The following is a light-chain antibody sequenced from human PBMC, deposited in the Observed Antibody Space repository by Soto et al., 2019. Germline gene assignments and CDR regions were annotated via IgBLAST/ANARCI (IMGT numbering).Light chain of an antibody. Sequence: DIQMTQSPSTLSASVGDRVTITCRANQNVNKWLAWYQQKPGEAPTVLIYDASTLKGVVPSRFSGSGSGPAFPLTISILQPDDFAFDYCQQYSRYSFTFGPGTKVEI. CDR3: QQYSRYSFT. CDR2: DAS. CDR1: QNVNKW. J-gene: IGKJ3*01. V-gene: IGKV1-5*01.